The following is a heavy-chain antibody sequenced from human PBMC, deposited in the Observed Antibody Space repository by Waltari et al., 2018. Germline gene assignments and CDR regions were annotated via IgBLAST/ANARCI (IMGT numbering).Heavy chain of an antibody. CDR2: INHAGNT. D-gene: IGHD2-15*01. Sequence: QVHLQQWGAGLLKASETLSLTCAVDGGSFRGYYCSWVRQPPGKGLEWIGEINHAGNTNFNPSLKSRVVISEDTSKSQFYLKLTFVTAADTGVYYCARLEDCSGGNCYSANNHPVDVWGQGTSVTVSS. CDR3: ARLEDCSGGNCYSANNHPVDV. CDR1: GGSFRGYY. V-gene: IGHV4-34*01. J-gene: IGHJ6*02.